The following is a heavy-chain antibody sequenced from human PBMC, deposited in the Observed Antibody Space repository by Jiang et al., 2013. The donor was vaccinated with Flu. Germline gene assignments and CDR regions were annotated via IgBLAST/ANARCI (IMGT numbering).Heavy chain of an antibody. CDR3: ARKRQTFQGWYGMDV. Sequence: FTISRDNAKNSLYLQMNSLRAEDTAVYYCARKRQTFQGWYGMDVWGQGTTVTVSS. V-gene: IGHV3-11*01. D-gene: IGHD2/OR15-2a*01. J-gene: IGHJ6*02.